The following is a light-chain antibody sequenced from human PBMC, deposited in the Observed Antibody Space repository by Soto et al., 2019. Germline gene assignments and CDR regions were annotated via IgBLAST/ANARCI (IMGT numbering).Light chain of an antibody. CDR3: QQYKNSPQT. CDR2: GAS. CDR1: QSVSST. Sequence: EIVMTQSPATLSVSPGERATLSCRASQSVSSTLAWYQKKPGQAPRLLIYGASTRATGIPARFSGSWSGTDLTLIISIVQSEDFVVYYCQQYKNSPQTFVQRTKVEIK. V-gene: IGKV3-15*01. J-gene: IGKJ1*01.